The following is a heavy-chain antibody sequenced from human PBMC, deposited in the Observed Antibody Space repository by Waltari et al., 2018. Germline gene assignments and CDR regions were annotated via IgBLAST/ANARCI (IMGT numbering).Heavy chain of an antibody. CDR3: ARDRGIGLYFDS. D-gene: IGHD1-26*01. Sequence: QLQLQESGPGLVKPSGTLSLTCTVSGDSMNSNSWWSWVRQPPEKWLEWIGQIHRSGRSNYNPSLESRVTISLDTSNRQFSLKLTSTTAADTAVYYCARDRGIGLYFDSWGQGTLVTVSP. V-gene: IGHV4-4*02. CDR1: GDSMNSNSW. CDR2: IHRSGRS. J-gene: IGHJ4*02.